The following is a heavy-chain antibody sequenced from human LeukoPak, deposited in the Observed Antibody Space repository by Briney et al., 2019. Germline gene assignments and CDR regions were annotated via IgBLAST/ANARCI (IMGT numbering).Heavy chain of an antibody. D-gene: IGHD3-22*01. CDR2: INPNSGGT. CDR3: ARVTSGYQSTAGTDY. J-gene: IGHJ4*02. V-gene: IGHV1-2*02. CDR1: GYTFTGYY. Sequence: GASVKVSCKASGYTFTGYYMHWVRQAPGQGLEWMGWINPNSGGTNYAQKFQGRVTMTRDTSISTAYMELSRLRSDDTAVYYCARVTSGYQSTAGTDYWGQGTLVTVSS.